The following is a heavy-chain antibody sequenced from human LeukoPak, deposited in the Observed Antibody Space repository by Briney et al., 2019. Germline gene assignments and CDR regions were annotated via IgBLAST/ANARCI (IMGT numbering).Heavy chain of an antibody. Sequence: GGSLRLSCAASEFTFSSYAMHWVRQAPGKGLEWVAVISFDGSNKYYADSVKGRFTISRDNSKNTAYLQMNSLRAEDTAVYYCARDQGYCSTTSCHTGMSYQYGMDVWGQGTTVTVSS. CDR1: EFTFSSYA. D-gene: IGHD2-2*02. V-gene: IGHV3-30-3*01. CDR3: ARDQGYCSTTSCHTGMSYQYGMDV. J-gene: IGHJ6*02. CDR2: ISFDGSNK.